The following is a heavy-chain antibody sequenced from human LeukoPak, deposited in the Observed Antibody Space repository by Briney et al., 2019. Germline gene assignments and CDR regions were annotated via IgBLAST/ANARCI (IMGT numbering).Heavy chain of an antibody. CDR2: INPNSGGT. D-gene: IGHD6-6*01. CDR1: GYTFTGYY. Sequence: GASVKVSCKASGYTFTGYYMHWVRQAPGQGLEWMGWINPNSGGTNYARKFQGRVTMTRDTSISTAYMELSRLRSDDTAVYYCARDPEQLGGFDYWGQGTLVTVSS. J-gene: IGHJ4*02. CDR3: ARDPEQLGGFDY. V-gene: IGHV1-2*02.